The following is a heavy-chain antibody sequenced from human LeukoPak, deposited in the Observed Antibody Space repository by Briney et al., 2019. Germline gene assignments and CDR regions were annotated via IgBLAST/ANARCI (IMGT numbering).Heavy chain of an antibody. CDR3: ASRPFETTVVPWDFY. CDR2: IRPMNSDV. D-gene: IGHD4-23*01. CDR1: GYSFTTYW. V-gene: IGHV5-51*01. J-gene: IGHJ4*02. Sequence: GESLKISCKGSGYSFTTYWVAWVRQLPGKGLEWMGIIRPMNSDVRYSPSFQGQVTISADRSINTAYLQWSSLTASDTAMYYCASRPFETTVVPWDFYWGQGTQVTVSS.